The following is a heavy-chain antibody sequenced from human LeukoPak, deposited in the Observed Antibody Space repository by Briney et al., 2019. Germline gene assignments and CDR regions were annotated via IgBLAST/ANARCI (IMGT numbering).Heavy chain of an antibody. D-gene: IGHD3-22*01. J-gene: IGHJ4*02. CDR1: GGSFSGYY. V-gene: IGHV4-34*01. Sequence: KTSETLSLTCAVYGGSFSGYYWSWLRQPPGKGLEWIGEINHSGSTNYNPSLKSRVTISVDTSKNQFSLKLSSVTAADTAVYYCARGLPYYYDSSGYYPDWGQGTLVTVSS. CDR2: INHSGST. CDR3: ARGLPYYYDSSGYYPD.